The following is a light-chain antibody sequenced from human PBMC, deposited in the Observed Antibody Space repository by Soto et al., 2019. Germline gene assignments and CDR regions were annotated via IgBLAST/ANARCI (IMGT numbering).Light chain of an antibody. CDR3: HDYDCSPPYT. Sequence: EIVLTQSPATLSLSPGERATLSCRASRSFASSYLAWYQHKPGQAPRLLIYAASTRATGIPDRFIGGGSGTDFTLTVSRAEPHDSAVYDCHDYDCSPPYTFGRGTQLEIK. V-gene: IGKV3-20*01. J-gene: IGKJ2*01. CDR2: AAS. CDR1: RSFASSY.